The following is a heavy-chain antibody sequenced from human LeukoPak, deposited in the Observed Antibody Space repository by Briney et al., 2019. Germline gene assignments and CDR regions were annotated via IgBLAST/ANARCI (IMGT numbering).Heavy chain of an antibody. CDR2: IYTSGST. V-gene: IGHV4-4*07. Sequence: SETLSHTCTVSGGSISSYYWSWIRQPAGKGLQWIGRIYTSGSTNYNPSLKSRVTMSVDTSKNQFSLKLSSVTAADTAVYYCARVQGGSWGYYYYMDVWGKGTTVTVSS. J-gene: IGHJ6*03. CDR1: GGSISSYY. D-gene: IGHD1-26*01. CDR3: ARVQGGSWGYYYYMDV.